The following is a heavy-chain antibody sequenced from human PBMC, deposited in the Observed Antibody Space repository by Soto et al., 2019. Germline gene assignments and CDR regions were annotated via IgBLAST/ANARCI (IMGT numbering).Heavy chain of an antibody. CDR3: ARHPPIAARPYYFDY. Sequence: SETLSLTCTVSGGSISSYYWSWIRQPPGKGLEWIGYIYYSGSTNYNPSLKSRVTISVDTSKNQFSLKLSSVAAADTAVYYCARHPPIAARPYYFDYWGQGTLVTVSS. J-gene: IGHJ4*02. CDR2: IYYSGST. CDR1: GGSISSYY. D-gene: IGHD6-6*01. V-gene: IGHV4-59*08.